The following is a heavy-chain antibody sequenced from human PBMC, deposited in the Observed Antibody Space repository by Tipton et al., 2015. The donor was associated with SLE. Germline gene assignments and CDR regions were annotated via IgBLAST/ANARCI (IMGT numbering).Heavy chain of an antibody. D-gene: IGHD3-10*01. CDR2: IYTSGST. J-gene: IGHJ5*02. V-gene: IGHV4-61*09. CDR1: GGSISSGSYY. Sequence: LSLTCTVSGGSISSGSYYWSWIRQSPGKGLEWIGYIYTSGSTNYNPSLKSRVTISADTSKNQFSLKLSSVTAAATAVYYCASGGYGSGSHYLGGWFDPWGRGTLVTVSS. CDR3: ASGGYGSGSHYLGGWFDP.